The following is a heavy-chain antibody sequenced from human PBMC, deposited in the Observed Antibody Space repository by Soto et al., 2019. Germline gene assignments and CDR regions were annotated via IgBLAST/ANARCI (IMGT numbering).Heavy chain of an antibody. D-gene: IGHD3-3*01. CDR2: INPNSGGT. Sequence: ASVKVSCKASGYTFTGYYMHWVRQAPGQGFEWMGWINPNSGGTNYAQKFQGWVTMTRDTSISTAYMELSRLRSDDTAVYYCASAAITIFGVGIYGMDVWGQGTTVTVSS. V-gene: IGHV1-2*04. CDR1: GYTFTGYY. J-gene: IGHJ6*02. CDR3: ASAAITIFGVGIYGMDV.